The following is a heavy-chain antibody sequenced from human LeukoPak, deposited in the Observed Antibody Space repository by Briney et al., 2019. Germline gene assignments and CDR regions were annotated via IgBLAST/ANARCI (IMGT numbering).Heavy chain of an antibody. J-gene: IGHJ4*02. V-gene: IGHV3-23*01. Sequence: GGSLRLSCAASGFTFSSYAMSWVRQAPGKGLEWVSAISGSGGSTYYADSVKGRFTISRDNSKNTLYLQMNSLRAEDTAVCYCAGSGYCSGGSCYIYFDYWGQGTLVTVSS. CDR3: AGSGYCSGGSCYIYFDY. CDR2: ISGSGGST. CDR1: GFTFSSYA. D-gene: IGHD2-15*01.